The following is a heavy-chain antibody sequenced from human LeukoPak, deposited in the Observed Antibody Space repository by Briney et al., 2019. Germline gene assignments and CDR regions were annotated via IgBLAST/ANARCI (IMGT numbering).Heavy chain of an antibody. CDR1: GGSISSYY. J-gene: IGHJ6*03. CDR2: IYTSGST. Sequence: PSETLSLTCTVSGGSISSYYWSWIRQPAGKGLEWIGRIYTSGSTNYSPSLKSRVTMSVDTSKNQFSLKLSSVTAADTAVYYCARDQKGIYYYYMDVWGKGTTVTVSS. V-gene: IGHV4-4*07. CDR3: ARDQKGIYYYYMDV.